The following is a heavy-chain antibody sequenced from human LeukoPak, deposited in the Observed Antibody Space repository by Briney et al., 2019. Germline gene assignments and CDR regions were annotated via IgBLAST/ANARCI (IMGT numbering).Heavy chain of an antibody. V-gene: IGHV3-30*18. CDR1: GFSFNRYS. CDR3: AKDRTVGASYWYFDL. J-gene: IGHJ2*01. D-gene: IGHD1-26*01. CDR2: ISYDGSNK. Sequence: HPGGSLRLSCAASGFSFNRYSMNWVRQAPGKGLEWVALISYDGSNKYYADSVKGRFTISRDNSRNTLFLHMNTLRAEDTAIYYCAKDRTVGASYWYFDLWGRGTLVTVSS.